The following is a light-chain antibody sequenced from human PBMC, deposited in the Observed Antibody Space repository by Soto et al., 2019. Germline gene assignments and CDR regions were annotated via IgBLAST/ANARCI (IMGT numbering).Light chain of an antibody. J-gene: IGLJ3*02. CDR1: SSDVGGYNY. Sequence: QSALTQPPSASGSPGQSVTISCTGTSSDVGGYNYVSWYQHHPGKAPKLMIYEVSNRPSGVSNRFSASKSGNTASLTISGLQAEDEADYYCSSYTSTSTWVFGGGTKLTVL. CDR2: EVS. CDR3: SSYTSTSTWV. V-gene: IGLV2-14*01.